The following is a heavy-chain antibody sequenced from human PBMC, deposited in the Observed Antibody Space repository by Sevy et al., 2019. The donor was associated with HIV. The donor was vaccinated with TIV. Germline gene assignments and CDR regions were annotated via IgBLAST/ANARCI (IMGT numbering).Heavy chain of an antibody. CDR3: ARDQLGGIDY. V-gene: IGHV3-30-3*01. CDR2: VSSDGSEI. J-gene: IGHJ4*02. Sequence: GGSLRLSCAVSGFTFSTYAMHWVRQAPGKGLECVAIVSSDGSEINYADSVKGRFTISRDNTRNTLYLQMNSLRTEATALYYCARDQLGGIDYWGQGTLVTVSS. D-gene: IGHD7-27*01. CDR1: GFTFSTYA.